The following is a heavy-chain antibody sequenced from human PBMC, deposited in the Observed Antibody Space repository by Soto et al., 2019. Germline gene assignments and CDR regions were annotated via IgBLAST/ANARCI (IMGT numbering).Heavy chain of an antibody. CDR3: AKIRSAGEPDY. J-gene: IGHJ4*02. CDR2: IKQDGSEK. V-gene: IGHV3-7*01. Sequence: PGGSLRLSCAASGFIFSTYWMSWVRQAPGKGLEWVANIKQDGSEKHYVDSVKGRFTISRDNAKNSLFLQMNSLRAEDTAVYYCAKIRSAGEPDYWGQGTLVTVSS. CDR1: GFIFSTYW.